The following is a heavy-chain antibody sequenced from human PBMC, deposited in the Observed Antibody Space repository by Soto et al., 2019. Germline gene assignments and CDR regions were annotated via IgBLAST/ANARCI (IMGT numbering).Heavy chain of an antibody. CDR2: IYYSGST. CDR3: ARTKNSGYMDV. V-gene: IGHV4-59*01. D-gene: IGHD1-26*01. J-gene: IGHJ6*03. Sequence: TLSLTCTVSGGSISSYYWSWIRQPPGKGLEWIGYIYYSGSTNYNPSLKSRVTISVDTSKNQFSLKLSSVTAADTAVYYCARTKNSGYMDVWGKGTTVTVS. CDR1: GGSISSYY.